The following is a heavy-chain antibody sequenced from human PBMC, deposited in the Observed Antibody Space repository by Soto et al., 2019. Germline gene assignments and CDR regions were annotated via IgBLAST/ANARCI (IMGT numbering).Heavy chain of an antibody. V-gene: IGHV4-39*01. CDR2: IYYSGST. Sequence: SETLSLTCSVSGGSINSSSYFWGWVRQPPGKGLEWIGSIYYSGSTYYNPSLRSRVTISVDTSKNQFSLRLSSVTAADTAVFYCARHYSSGSRNWFDPWGQGTLVTVSS. CDR3: ARHYSSGSRNWFDP. J-gene: IGHJ5*02. CDR1: GGSINSSSYF. D-gene: IGHD6-19*01.